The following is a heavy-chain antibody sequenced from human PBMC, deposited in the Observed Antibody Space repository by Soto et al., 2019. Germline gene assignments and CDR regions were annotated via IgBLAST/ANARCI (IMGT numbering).Heavy chain of an antibody. J-gene: IGHJ6*02. CDR1: GYTFTSYD. CDR2: MNPNSGNT. Sequence: QVQLVQSGAEVKKPGASVKVSCKASGYTFTSYDINWVRQATGQGLEWMGWMNPNSGNTGYAQKFQGRVTMTRNTSISTAYRELSSLRSEDTAVYYCARRGVPLPDYYYYGMDVWGQGTTVTVSS. CDR3: ARRGVPLPDYYYYGMDV. D-gene: IGHD2-2*01. V-gene: IGHV1-8*01.